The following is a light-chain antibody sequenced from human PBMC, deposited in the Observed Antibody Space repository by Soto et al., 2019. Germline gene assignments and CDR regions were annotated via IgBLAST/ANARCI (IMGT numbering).Light chain of an antibody. CDR3: LSYADTAYV. CDR1: SSDVGGYNY. J-gene: IGLJ1*01. V-gene: IGLV2-8*01. Sequence: QSVLAQPPSASGSPGQSVTISCAGISSDVGGYNYVSWYQQYPGKVPKLMIYEVSERPSGVPDRFSGSKSGNTAFLTVSALQAEDEADYYCLSYADTAYVFGTGTKVTVL. CDR2: EVS.